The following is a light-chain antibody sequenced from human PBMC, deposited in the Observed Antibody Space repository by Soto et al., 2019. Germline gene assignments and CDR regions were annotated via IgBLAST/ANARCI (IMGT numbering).Light chain of an antibody. CDR2: AAS. V-gene: IGKV1-8*01. Sequence: AIRMTQSPSSFSASTGDRVTITCRASQSISSYLAWYQQKPGKAPKLLIYAASTLQSGVPSRFSGSGSGTDFTLTISWLQSEDFATYYCQQYYSYPFTFGPGTKVDIK. J-gene: IGKJ3*01. CDR1: QSISSY. CDR3: QQYYSYPFT.